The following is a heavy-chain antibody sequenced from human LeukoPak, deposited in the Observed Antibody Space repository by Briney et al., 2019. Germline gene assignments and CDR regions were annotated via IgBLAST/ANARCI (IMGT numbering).Heavy chain of an antibody. Sequence: PGGSLRLSCAASGXTFSNYVIHWVRQAPGKGLEWVAVISYDGSNKYYVDSVKGRFTISRDNSKNTLFLQMNSLRAEDTAVYYCVKDLNCGGDCYSAAGHWGQGILVTVSS. D-gene: IGHD2-21*02. CDR3: VKDLNCGGDCYSAAGH. J-gene: IGHJ4*02. V-gene: IGHV3-30*18. CDR1: GXTFSNYV. CDR2: ISYDGSNK.